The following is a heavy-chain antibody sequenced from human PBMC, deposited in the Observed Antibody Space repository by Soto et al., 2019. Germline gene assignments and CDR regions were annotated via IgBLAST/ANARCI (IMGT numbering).Heavy chain of an antibody. V-gene: IGHV1-2*02. CDR2: IGPETGAT. D-gene: IGHD1-26*01. J-gene: IGHJ4*02. CDR1: GYTFTGHY. CDR3: GRGRSGQIVVFY. Sequence: ASVKVSCKASGYTFTGHYIHWVRQAPEQGPEWMGEIGPETGATRYAQKFQGRITMTRDMSITTVYMELNNLSPDDTAVYYCGRGRSGQIVVFYWGQGTPVTVSS.